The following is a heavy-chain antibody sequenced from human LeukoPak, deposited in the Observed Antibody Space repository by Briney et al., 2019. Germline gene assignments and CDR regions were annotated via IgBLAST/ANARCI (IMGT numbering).Heavy chain of an antibody. CDR2: IYYSGST. J-gene: IGHJ4*02. Sequence: SETLSLTCTVSGGSISSSSYYWGWIRQPPGKGLEWIGSIYYSGSTYYNPSLKSRVTISVDTSKNQFSLKLSSVTAADTAVYYCARVPRQRIGFGELGWGQGTLVTVSS. D-gene: IGHD3-10*01. CDR1: GGSISSSSYY. CDR3: ARVPRQRIGFGELG. V-gene: IGHV4-39*07.